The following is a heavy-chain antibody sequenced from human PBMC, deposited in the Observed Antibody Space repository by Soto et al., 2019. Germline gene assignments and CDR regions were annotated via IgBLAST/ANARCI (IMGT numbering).Heavy chain of an antibody. CDR3: ARAHYDFWSGYYTEPVPSNYAFDI. J-gene: IGHJ3*02. D-gene: IGHD3-3*01. V-gene: IGHV1-2*04. Sequence: GSSVNVSCKASGYTFTGYYMHWVRQAPGQGLERMGWINPNSGGTNYAQKFQGWVTMARDTSISTAYMELSRLRSDDTAVHYCARAHYDFWSGYYTEPVPSNYAFDIWGQGTMVTVS. CDR2: INPNSGGT. CDR1: GYTFTGYY.